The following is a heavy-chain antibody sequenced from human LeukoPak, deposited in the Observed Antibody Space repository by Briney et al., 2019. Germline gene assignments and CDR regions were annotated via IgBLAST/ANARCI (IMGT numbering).Heavy chain of an antibody. V-gene: IGHV3-48*03. J-gene: IGHJ4*02. D-gene: IGHD2-15*01. CDR3: ARLVVVAATIDY. Sequence: PGGSLRLSCAASGFTFSSYEMNWVRQAPGEWLEWVSYISSSGSTIYYAASVKGRFTISRDNAKNSLYLQMNSLRAEDTAVYYCARLVVVAATIDYWGQGTLVTVSS. CDR2: ISSSGSTI. CDR1: GFTFSSYE.